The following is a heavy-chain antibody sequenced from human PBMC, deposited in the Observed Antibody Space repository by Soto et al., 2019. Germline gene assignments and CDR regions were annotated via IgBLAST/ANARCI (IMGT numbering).Heavy chain of an antibody. CDR1: GYTFTSYA. CDR3: ARGIAPYYFDY. D-gene: IGHD6-13*01. Sequence: QVQLVQSGAEEKKPGASVKVSCKASGYTFTSYAMHWVRQAPGQRLEWMGWINAGNGNTKYSQKFQGRVTITRDTSASTAYMEPISLRSADTAVYYCARGIAPYYFDYWGQGTLVTVSS. J-gene: IGHJ4*02. CDR2: INAGNGNT. V-gene: IGHV1-3*05.